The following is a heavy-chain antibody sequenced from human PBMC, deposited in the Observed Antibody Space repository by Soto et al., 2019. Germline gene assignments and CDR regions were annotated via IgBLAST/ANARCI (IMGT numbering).Heavy chain of an antibody. D-gene: IGHD6-13*01. CDR2: ISAYNGNT. Sequence: QVQLVQSGAEVKKPGASVKVSCKASGYTFTSYGISWVRQAPGQGLEWMGWISAYNGNTNYAQKLQGRVTMTTDTSTRTADMELRSLRSDDTAVYYCARDSEYSSSWYNEHFDYWGQGTLVTVSS. J-gene: IGHJ4*02. CDR1: GYTFTSYG. V-gene: IGHV1-18*01. CDR3: ARDSEYSSSWYNEHFDY.